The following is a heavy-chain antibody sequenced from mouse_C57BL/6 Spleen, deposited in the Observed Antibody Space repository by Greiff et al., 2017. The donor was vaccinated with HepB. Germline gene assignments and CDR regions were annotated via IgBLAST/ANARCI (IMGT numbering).Heavy chain of an antibody. Sequence: EVKLEESGGGLVQPGGSMKLSCAASGFTFSDAWMDWVRQSPEKGLEWVAEIRNKANNHATYYAESVKGRFTISRDDSKSSVYLQMNSLRAEDTGIYYCTRGGIRRPLFDYWGQGTTLTVSS. CDR3: TRGGIRRPLFDY. V-gene: IGHV6-6*01. CDR1: GFTFSDAW. J-gene: IGHJ2*01. CDR2: IRNKANNHAT. D-gene: IGHD2-12*01.